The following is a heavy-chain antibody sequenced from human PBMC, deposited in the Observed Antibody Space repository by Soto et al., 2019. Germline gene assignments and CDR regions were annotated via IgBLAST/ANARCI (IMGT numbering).Heavy chain of an antibody. D-gene: IGHD4-17*01. CDR1: GGTFSNYT. CDR2: ITPIFGTA. Sequence: SVKVSCKASGGTFSNYTISWVRQAPGQGLEWMGGITPIFGTANHAQKFQGRVTITADESTSTAYMELSSLRSEDTAVYYCAREGYGDYGEPFDYWGQGTLVTVSS. V-gene: IGHV1-69*13. CDR3: AREGYGDYGEPFDY. J-gene: IGHJ4*02.